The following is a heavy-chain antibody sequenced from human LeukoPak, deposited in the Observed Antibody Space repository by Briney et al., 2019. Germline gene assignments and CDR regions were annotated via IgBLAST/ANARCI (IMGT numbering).Heavy chain of an antibody. CDR2: IYYSGST. Sequence: SQTLSLTCTVSGDSITSGSYYWAWIRQPPGKGLEWIGYIYYSGSTNYNPSPKSRVTISVDTSKNQFSLKLSSVTAADTAVYYCASSNGNFDYWGQGTLVTVSS. CDR1: GDSITSGSYY. D-gene: IGHD1-26*01. J-gene: IGHJ4*02. V-gene: IGHV4-61*05. CDR3: ASSNGNFDY.